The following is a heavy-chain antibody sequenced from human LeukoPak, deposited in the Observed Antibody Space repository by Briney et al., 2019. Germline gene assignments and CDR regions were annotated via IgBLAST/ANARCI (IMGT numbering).Heavy chain of an antibody. J-gene: IGHJ4*02. CDR2: IYYTGST. CDR1: DGSISSLC. V-gene: IGHV4-59*08. CDR3: ARHREYSSSAPLDY. D-gene: IGHD6-6*01. Sequence: SENLGVTCSVPDGSISSLCLSWIRQSPGNGLVRSGYIYYTGSTNYNPSNQSRVTMFISMSKNKFSLRLSSVTATDTAVYYGARHREYSSSAPLDYWGQGTLVTVSS.